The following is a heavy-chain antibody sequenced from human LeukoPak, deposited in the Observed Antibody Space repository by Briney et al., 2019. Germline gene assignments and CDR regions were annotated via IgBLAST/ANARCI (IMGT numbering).Heavy chain of an antibody. D-gene: IGHD6-13*01. J-gene: IGHJ1*01. CDR2: IHPGDSDT. Sequence: GESLKISCKGSGYSFTSYWIGWVRQMPGKGLEWMGIIHPGDSDTRYSPSFQGQVTISADKSISTAYLQWSSLKASDTAIYFCARPSTSWYQLQHWGQGTLVTVSS. CDR1: GYSFTSYW. CDR3: ARPSTSWYQLQH. V-gene: IGHV5-51*01.